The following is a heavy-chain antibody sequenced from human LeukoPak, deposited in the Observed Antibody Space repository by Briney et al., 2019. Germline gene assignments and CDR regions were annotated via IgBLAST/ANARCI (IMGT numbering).Heavy chain of an antibody. V-gene: IGHV4-34*01. D-gene: IGHD6-19*01. CDR3: AAEERAVAAPPDY. CDR1: GGSFSGYY. Sequence: SETLSLTCAAYGGSFSGYYWSWIRQPPGKGLEWIGEINHSGSTNYNPSLKSRVTISVDTSKNQFSLKLSSVTAADTAVYYCAAEERAVAAPPDYWGQGTLVTVSS. J-gene: IGHJ4*02. CDR2: INHSGST.